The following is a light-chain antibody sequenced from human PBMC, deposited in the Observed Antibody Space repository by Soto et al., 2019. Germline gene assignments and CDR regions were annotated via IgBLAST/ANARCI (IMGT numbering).Light chain of an antibody. CDR3: QSYDSSRSPLYV. V-gene: IGLV1-40*01. J-gene: IGLJ1*01. Sequence: QSVLTQPPSVSGAPGQRVSISCTGSRSNIGAGYDVHWYQHLPGTAPKLLIYANNNRPSGVPDRFSGSKSGTSASLAITGLQAEDEADYYCQSYDSSRSPLYVFGTGTKLTVL. CDR2: ANN. CDR1: RSNIGAGYD.